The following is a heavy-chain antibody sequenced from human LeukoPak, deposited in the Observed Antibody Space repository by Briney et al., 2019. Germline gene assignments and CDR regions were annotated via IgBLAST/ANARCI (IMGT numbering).Heavy chain of an antibody. V-gene: IGHV3-66*01. CDR3: ARDSRITMVRGAPFDYYYGMDV. CDR1: GFTFNDYY. CDR2: IYSGGST. Sequence: GGSLRLSCAASGFTFNDYYMNWVRQAPGKGLEWVSVIYSGGSTYYADSVKGRFTISRDNSKNTLYLQMNSLRAEDTAVYYCARDSRITMVRGAPFDYYYGMDVWGQGTTVTVSS. D-gene: IGHD3-10*01. J-gene: IGHJ6*02.